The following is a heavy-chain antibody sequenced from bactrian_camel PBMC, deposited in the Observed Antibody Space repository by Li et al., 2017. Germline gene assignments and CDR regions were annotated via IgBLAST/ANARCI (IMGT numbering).Heavy chain of an antibody. CDR2: IYTGGSYI. J-gene: IGHJ4*01. CDR3: AASLQWFGCRDSATIGF. Sequence: HVQLVESGGGSVQPGGSLTLSCAASGDTQIHYCMAWFRQGPGKEREVIASIYTGGSYIYYVDSVKGRFTISQDITKKALYLQMNSLKPEDTATYYCAASLQWFGCRDSATIGFWGQGTQVTV. V-gene: IGHV3S1*01. CDR1: GDTQIHYC. D-gene: IGHD2*01.